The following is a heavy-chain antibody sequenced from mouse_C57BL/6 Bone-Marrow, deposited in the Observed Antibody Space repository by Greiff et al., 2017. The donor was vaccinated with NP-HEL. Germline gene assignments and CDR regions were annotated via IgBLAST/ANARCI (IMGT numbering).Heavy chain of an antibody. CDR3: TRVGDSYYGSY. CDR1: GFTFSSYA. Sequence: VQLKESGEGLVKPGGSLKLSCAASGFTFSSYAMSWVRQTPEQRLEWVAYISSGGDYIYYADTVKGRFTISGDNAWNTLYLQMSSLKSEETAGYYCTRVGDSYYGSYWGQGTLVTVSA. J-gene: IGHJ3*01. D-gene: IGHD2-12*01. V-gene: IGHV5-9-1*02. CDR2: ISSGGDYI.